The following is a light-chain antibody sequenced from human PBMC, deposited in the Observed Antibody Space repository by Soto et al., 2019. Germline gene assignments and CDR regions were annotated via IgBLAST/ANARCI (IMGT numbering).Light chain of an antibody. Sequence: QPALTQPPSAPGSPGQSVTISCTGTSSDIGASNFVSWYQQHPGKAPKLVIYEVTKRPSGVPDRFSGSKFGNTASLTVSGLQTEDEADYYCSSFTGFSTVFGSGTKVTVL. V-gene: IGLV2-8*01. CDR1: SSDIGASNF. CDR2: EVT. J-gene: IGLJ1*01. CDR3: SSFTGFSTV.